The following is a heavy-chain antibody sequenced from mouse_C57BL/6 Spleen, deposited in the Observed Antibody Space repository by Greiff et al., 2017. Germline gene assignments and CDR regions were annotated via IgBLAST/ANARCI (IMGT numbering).Heavy chain of an antibody. D-gene: IGHD3-2*02. CDR3: ARGGDSSGYGAWFAY. Sequence: QVQLQQPGAELVRPGSSVKLSCKASGYTFTSYWMHWVKQRPIQGLEWIGNIDPSDSETHYNQQFKDKATLTVDKSSSTAYMQLSSLTSEDSAVYYCARGGDSSGYGAWFAYWGQGTLVTVSA. CDR1: GYTFTSYW. CDR2: IDPSDSET. V-gene: IGHV1-52*01. J-gene: IGHJ3*01.